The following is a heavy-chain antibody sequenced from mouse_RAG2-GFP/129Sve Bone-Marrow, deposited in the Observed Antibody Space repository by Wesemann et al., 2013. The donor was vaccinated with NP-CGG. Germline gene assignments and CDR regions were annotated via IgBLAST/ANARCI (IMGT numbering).Heavy chain of an antibody. J-gene: IGHJ2*01. CDR2: IDPSDSET. D-gene: IGHD3-2*02. Sequence: GLEWIGRIDPSDSETHYNQKFKDKATLTVDKSSSTAYIQLSSLTSEDSAVYYCAREADFDYWGQGTTLTVSS. CDR3: AREADFDY. V-gene: IGHV1-52*01.